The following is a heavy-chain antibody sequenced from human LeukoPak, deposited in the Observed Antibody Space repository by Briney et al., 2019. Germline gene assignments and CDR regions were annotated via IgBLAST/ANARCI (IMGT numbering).Heavy chain of an antibody. CDR3: ARIRRDGYSLHY. V-gene: IGHV2-70*04. CDR1: GFSLSTSGMR. Sequence: SGRALVKPTQTVTLTCTFSGFSLSTSGMRVSWIRQPPGKALEWLARIDWDDDKFYSTSLKTRLTISKDNSKNQVVLTMTKMNPVDTATYYCARIRRDGYSLHYWAQGTLVTVSS. CDR2: IDWDDDK. D-gene: IGHD5-24*01. J-gene: IGHJ4*02.